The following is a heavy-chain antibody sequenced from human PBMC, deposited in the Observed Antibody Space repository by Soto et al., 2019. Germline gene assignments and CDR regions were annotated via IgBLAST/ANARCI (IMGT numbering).Heavy chain of an antibody. J-gene: IGHJ4*02. V-gene: IGHV1-3*01. CDR1: GYTFTSYA. Sequence: GASVKVSCKASGYTFTSYAMHWVRQAPGQRLEWMGWINAGNGNTKYSQKFQGRVTITTDTSTSTAYMELRSLRSDDTAVYYCAKHSPPVDYWGQGTLVTGSS. CDR2: INAGNGNT. CDR3: AKHSPPVDY.